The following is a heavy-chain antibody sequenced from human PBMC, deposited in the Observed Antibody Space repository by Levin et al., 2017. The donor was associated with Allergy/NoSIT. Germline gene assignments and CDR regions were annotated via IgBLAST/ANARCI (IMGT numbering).Heavy chain of an antibody. CDR2: ISQSGST. Sequence: PSETLSLTCAVYGRSFSGNYWSWIRQPPGKGLEWIGEISQSGSTNYNPSLKTRVTISVDTSKNQFSLKLTSVTAADTAVYYCAKINVRGVLIFRGMDVWGQGTTVTVSS. CDR3: AKINVRGVLIFRGMDV. D-gene: IGHD3-10*02. CDR1: GRSFSGNY. J-gene: IGHJ6*02. V-gene: IGHV4-34*01.